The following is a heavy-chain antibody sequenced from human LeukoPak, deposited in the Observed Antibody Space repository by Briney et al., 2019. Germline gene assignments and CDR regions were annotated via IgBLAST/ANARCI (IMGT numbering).Heavy chain of an antibody. V-gene: IGHV3-48*03. J-gene: IGHJ4*02. CDR2: ISTSGSGT. CDR1: GFIFSRYE. CDR3: ARRGFYDTSGYLFDY. Sequence: GGSLRLPCVASGFIFSRYEMNWVRQAPGKGLEWVSYISTSGSGTYYADSVKGRFTISRDNAKNSLYLQMNSLRAEDTAVYYCARRGFYDTSGYLFDYWGQGTLVTVSS. D-gene: IGHD3-22*01.